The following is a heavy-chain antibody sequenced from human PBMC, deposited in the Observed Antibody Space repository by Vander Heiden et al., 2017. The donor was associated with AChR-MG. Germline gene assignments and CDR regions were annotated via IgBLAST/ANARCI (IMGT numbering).Heavy chain of an antibody. CDR2: INHSGST. J-gene: IGHJ6*03. V-gene: IGHV4-34*01. CDR3: ARMRNLRFLEWIRPNYYYYMDV. D-gene: IGHD3-3*01. CDR1: GGSFSGYY. Sequence: QVQLQQWGAGLLKPSETLSLTCAVYGGSFSGYYWSWIRQPPGKGLEWIGEINHSGSTNYNPSLKSRVTISVDTSKNQFSLKLSSVTAADTAVYYCARMRNLRFLEWIRPNYYYYMDVWGKGTTVTVSS.